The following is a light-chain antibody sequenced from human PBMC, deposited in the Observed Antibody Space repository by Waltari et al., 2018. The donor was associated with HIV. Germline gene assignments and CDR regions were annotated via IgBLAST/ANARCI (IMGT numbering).Light chain of an antibody. CDR3: SSYTSSSTLGV. V-gene: IGLV2-14*01. CDR1: SSDFGAYNY. J-gene: IGLJ2*01. CDR2: EVT. Sequence: QSALTQPASVSGSPGQSITISCPGTSSDFGAYNYVSWYQQHPGKAPKLMIYEVTNRPSGVSDRFSGSKSGNTASLTISGLQAEDEADYYCSSYTSSSTLGVFGGGTKLTVL.